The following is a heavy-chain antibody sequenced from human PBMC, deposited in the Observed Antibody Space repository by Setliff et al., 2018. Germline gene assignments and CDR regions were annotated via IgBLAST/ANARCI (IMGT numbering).Heavy chain of an antibody. J-gene: IGHJ4*02. D-gene: IGHD4-17*01. V-gene: IGHV3-49*03. CDR3: TRVFPGYGDYIGSFDY. CDR1: GFTFSDDT. Sequence: QTLSLSCTVSGFTFSDDTLSWFRQAPGKGLEWVGFIRSKAYGGTTEYAASVKGRFSISRDDSKTIAYLQMNSLKTDDTAVYYCTRVFPGYGDYIGSFDYWGQGTLVTVSS. CDR2: IRSKAYGGTT.